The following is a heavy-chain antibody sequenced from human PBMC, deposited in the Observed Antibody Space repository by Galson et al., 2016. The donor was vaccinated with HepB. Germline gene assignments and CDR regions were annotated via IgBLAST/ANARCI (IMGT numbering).Heavy chain of an antibody. D-gene: IGHD3-22*01. V-gene: IGHV1-2*04. J-gene: IGHJ6*02. CDR1: GYTFTGYY. CDR2: INPNSGDT. Sequence: SVKVSCKASGYTFTGYYIHWVRQAPGQGLEWMGWINPNSGDTNYAQQFQGWVTMTGDTSISTVYMELTRLRSDDTAVYYCARDQGIVVADQYGMDVWGQGTTVTVSS. CDR3: ARDQGIVVADQYGMDV.